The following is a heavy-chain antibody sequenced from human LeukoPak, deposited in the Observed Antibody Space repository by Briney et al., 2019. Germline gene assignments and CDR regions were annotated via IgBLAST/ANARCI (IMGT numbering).Heavy chain of an antibody. Sequence: SETLSLTCTVSGDSISNYYWNWIRQPPGKGLEWIGHIHFSGGTNYNPPLNSRVTISVDSTKNQFSLRLISVTAADTAVYYCARRVQMSSASATSNTWLDPWGQGTLVSVSS. CDR1: GDSISNYY. J-gene: IGHJ5*02. CDR3: ARRVQMSSASATSNTWLDP. V-gene: IGHV4-59*01. D-gene: IGHD3-10*01. CDR2: IHFSGGT.